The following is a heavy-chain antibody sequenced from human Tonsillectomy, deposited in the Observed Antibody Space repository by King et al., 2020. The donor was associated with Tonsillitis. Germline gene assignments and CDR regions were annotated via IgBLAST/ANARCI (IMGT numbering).Heavy chain of an antibody. CDR2: IYHSGST. CDR3: AILYDILTGYTDAFDI. J-gene: IGHJ3*02. CDR1: GDSISSTNW. V-gene: IGHV4-4*02. D-gene: IGHD3-9*01. Sequence: QLQESGPGLVKPSGTLSLTCAVSGDSISSTNWWSWVRQPPGRGLEWIGEIYHSGSTNYNPPLKSRVTISRDKSKNQFSLKLSSVTAADTAVYYCAILYDILTGYTDAFDIWGQGTMVTVSS.